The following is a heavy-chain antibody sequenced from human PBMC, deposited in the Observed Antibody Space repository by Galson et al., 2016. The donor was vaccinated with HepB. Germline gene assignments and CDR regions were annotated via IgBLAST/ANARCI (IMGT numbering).Heavy chain of an antibody. V-gene: IGHV3-53*01. CDR2: IYSGGRT. Sequence: SLRLSCAASGFTVSNNYMSWVRQAPGKGLEGVSVIYSGGRTYYTDSVKGRFTISRDSSKNTLYLQMNSLRAEDTAVYYCAGHPQNNLWGQGTLVTVSS. D-gene: IGHD1/OR15-1a*01. CDR1: GFTVSNNY. J-gene: IGHJ4*02. CDR3: AGHPQNNL.